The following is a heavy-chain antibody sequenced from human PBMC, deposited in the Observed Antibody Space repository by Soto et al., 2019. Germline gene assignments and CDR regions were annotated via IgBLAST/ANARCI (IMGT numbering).Heavy chain of an antibody. Sequence: WQALSLTCAISGDSVSRNTAAWNLIRQSQSRFLEWLVRTYYRSKWYNDYAVSVKSRITINPDTSKNQFSLHLNSVTPEDTALYYCVRDVGFDFDYWGQGNLVTVSA. D-gene: IGHD1-26*01. CDR3: VRDVGFDFDY. CDR1: GDSVSRNTAA. CDR2: TYYRSKWYN. J-gene: IGHJ4*02. V-gene: IGHV6-1*01.